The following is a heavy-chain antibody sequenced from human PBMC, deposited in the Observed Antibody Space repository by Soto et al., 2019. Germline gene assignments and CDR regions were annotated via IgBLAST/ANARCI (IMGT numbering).Heavy chain of an antibody. CDR1: GFPSSTYA. V-gene: IGHV3-23*01. J-gene: IGHJ2*01. Sequence: DVQLLESGGGLVEPGGSLTLSCATSGFPSSTYALNWVRQAPGKGPEWVSTISDSGYHTHYADSVKGRFTISRNKTKNSLSLQMNSLRVYDTAIYACTKSDGCGGCAFYTGTYIYFDVWRSVTLVTVSS. D-gene: IGHD6-19*01. CDR2: ISDSGYHT. CDR3: TKSDGCGGCAFYTGTYIYFDV.